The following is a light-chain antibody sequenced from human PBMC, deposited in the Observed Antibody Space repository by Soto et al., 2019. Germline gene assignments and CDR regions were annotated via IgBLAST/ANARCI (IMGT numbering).Light chain of an antibody. Sequence: IQMTQSPSSLSASVGERVTVTCRASQVIKNDLSWYQQRPGRDPKLLIYVASTLRSGVPSRFSGSGSGTDFTLTIDSLQPEDFATYYCQQSYNSPFNFGPGTKVDIK. CDR3: QQSYNSPFN. V-gene: IGKV1-39*01. CDR1: QVIKND. J-gene: IGKJ3*01. CDR2: VAS.